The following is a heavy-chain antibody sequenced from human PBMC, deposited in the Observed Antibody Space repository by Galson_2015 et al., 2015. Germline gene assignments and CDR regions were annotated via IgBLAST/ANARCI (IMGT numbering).Heavy chain of an antibody. Sequence: SLRLPCAASGFTFDDYAMHWVRQAPGTGLEWVSGISWTSGSIGYADSVKGRFTISRDNAKNSLYLQMNSLRAEDTALYYCAKDKRAMSDYYYYGMDVWGQGTTVTVSS. CDR3: AKDKRAMSDYYYYGMDV. CDR2: ISWTSGSI. V-gene: IGHV3-9*01. CDR1: GFTFDDYA. D-gene: IGHD5-18*01. J-gene: IGHJ6*02.